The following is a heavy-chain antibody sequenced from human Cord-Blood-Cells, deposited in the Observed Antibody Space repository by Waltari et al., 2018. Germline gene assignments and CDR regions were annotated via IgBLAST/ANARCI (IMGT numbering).Heavy chain of an antibody. J-gene: IGHJ4*02. CDR3: ARVWAAAGFFDY. D-gene: IGHD6-13*01. Sequence: QVQLVQSGAEVPKPGASVKVPCTAAGNTFTSYYLHWVRQAPGQGLEWMGWSNPNSAGTNNAQKFQGWVTMTRDTAISTAYMELSRVRSDDTAVYYCARVWAAAGFFDYWGQGTLVTVSS. V-gene: IGHV1-2*04. CDR1: GNTFTSYY. CDR2: SNPNSAGT.